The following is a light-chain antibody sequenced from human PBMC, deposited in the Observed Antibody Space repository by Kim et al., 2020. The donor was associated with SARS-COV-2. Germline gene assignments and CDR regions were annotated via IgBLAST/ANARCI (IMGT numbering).Light chain of an antibody. CDR1: QDINRS. Sequence: LSPGERATLTCRASQDINRSLGWYQQKPGQAPRLLIYEAANRATGIPGRFSGSGSGTDFTLTISSLEPEDFAVYYCQQRSIWPLTFGGGTKVDIK. CDR2: EAA. CDR3: QQRSIWPLT. J-gene: IGKJ4*01. V-gene: IGKV3-11*01.